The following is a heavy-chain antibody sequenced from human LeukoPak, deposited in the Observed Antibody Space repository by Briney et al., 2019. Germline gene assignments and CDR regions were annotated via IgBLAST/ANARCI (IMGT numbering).Heavy chain of an antibody. CDR1: GYSISSGYY. CDR3: ARGGHSSSSSFSY. CDR2: IYYSGST. D-gene: IGHD6-6*01. V-gene: IGHV4-38-2*02. Sequence: PSQTLSLTCTVSGYSISSGYYWGWIRQPPGKGLEWIGSIYYSGSTYYKPSLKSRVTISVDTSKNQFSLKLSSVTAADTAVYYCARGGHSSSSSFSYWGQGILVTVSS. J-gene: IGHJ4*02.